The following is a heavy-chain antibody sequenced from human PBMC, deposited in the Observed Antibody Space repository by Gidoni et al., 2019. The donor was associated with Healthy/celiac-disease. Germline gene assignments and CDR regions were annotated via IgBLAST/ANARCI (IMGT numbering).Heavy chain of an antibody. CDR1: GGSISSSNW. V-gene: IGHV4-4*02. CDR2: IYHSGST. J-gene: IGHJ4*02. CDR3: ASGVSYIYYESSGYYPGGY. Sequence: QVQLQESGPGLVKPSGPLSLTYAVSGGSISSSNWWSWVRQPPGKGLEWIGEIYHSGSTNYNPSLKSRVTISVDKSKNQFSLKLSSVTAADTAVYYCASGVSYIYYESSGYYPGGYWGQGTLVTVSS. D-gene: IGHD3-22*01.